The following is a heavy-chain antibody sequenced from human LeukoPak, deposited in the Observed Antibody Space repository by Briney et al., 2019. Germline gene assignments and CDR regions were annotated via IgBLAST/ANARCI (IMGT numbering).Heavy chain of an antibody. D-gene: IGHD6-13*01. Sequence: SQTLSLTYTVSDGSISSGSYYWSWIRQPPGKGLEWIGYIYYSGSTNYNPSLKSRVTISVDTSKNQFSLKLSSVTAADTAVYYCARDHSSSWYSIWFDPWGQGTLVTVSS. CDR1: DGSISSGSYY. CDR3: ARDHSSSWYSIWFDP. CDR2: IYYSGST. J-gene: IGHJ5*02. V-gene: IGHV4-61*01.